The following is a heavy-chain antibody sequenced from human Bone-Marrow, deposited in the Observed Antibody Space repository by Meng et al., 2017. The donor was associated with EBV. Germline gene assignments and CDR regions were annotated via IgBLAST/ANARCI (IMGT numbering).Heavy chain of an antibody. J-gene: IGHJ5*02. Sequence: QVQLVQSGAEGKKPGASVKVSCKASGYTLTKYNIHWVRQAPGHRLEWMGWINADNGNTRYSQKFQGRVTMTRDTSATTAYMELSSLRSEDTAVYYCARVAYDQGWFDPWGQGTLVTVSS. D-gene: IGHD2-21*01. CDR3: ARVAYDQGWFDP. CDR2: INADNGNT. CDR1: GYTLTKYN. V-gene: IGHV1-3*01.